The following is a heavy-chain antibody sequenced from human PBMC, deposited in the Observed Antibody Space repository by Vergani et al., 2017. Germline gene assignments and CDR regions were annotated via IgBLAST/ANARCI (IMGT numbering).Heavy chain of an antibody. V-gene: IGHV4-4*03. CDR2: ICHTEDT. CDR1: GDSISSNNC. J-gene: IGHJ4*02. D-gene: IGHD2-2*02. CDR3: ATIGYRRWGYYFGY. Sequence: QVQLQESGPGLGKPPGTLSLTCAVPGDSISSNNCWTWVRQPPGKGLEWIGEICHTEDTKYSPSLKSRVTVSVDESRNLFSLRLSSVTAADTAVYYCATIGYRRWGYYFGYWGQGILVTVSS.